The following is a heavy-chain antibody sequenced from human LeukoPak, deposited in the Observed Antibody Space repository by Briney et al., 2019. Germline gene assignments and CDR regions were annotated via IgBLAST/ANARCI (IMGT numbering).Heavy chain of an antibody. CDR3: ARESRGPTCGGDCYPRVVWFDP. Sequence: PSETLSLTCTVSGGSISSSSYYWGWIRQPPGKGLEWIGSIYYSGSTYYNPSLKSRVTISVDTSKNQFSLKLSSVTAADTAVYYCARESRGPTCGGDCYPRVVWFDPWGQGTLVTVSS. CDR2: IYYSGST. D-gene: IGHD2-21*02. CDR1: GGSISSSSYY. J-gene: IGHJ5*02. V-gene: IGHV4-39*07.